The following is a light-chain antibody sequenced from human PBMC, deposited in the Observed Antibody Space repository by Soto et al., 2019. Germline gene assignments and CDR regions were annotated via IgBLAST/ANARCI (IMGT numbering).Light chain of an antibody. Sequence: SARTQPPAGSGAPGQGVTISCTGSSSNIGAGYEVNWYQHLPGAAPKLLIYGNTNRPSGVPDRFSGSKSGTSASLAITGLQAEDVFVYYSPSTDSNLRALHVVGPGTEV. CDR1: SSNIGAGYE. V-gene: IGLV1-40*01. CDR3: PSTDSNLRALHV. CDR2: GNT. J-gene: IGLJ1*01.